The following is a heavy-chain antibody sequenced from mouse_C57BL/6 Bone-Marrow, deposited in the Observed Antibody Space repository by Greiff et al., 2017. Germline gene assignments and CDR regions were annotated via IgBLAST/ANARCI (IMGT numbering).Heavy chain of an antibody. CDR1: GYTFTSYW. CDR2: INPSNGGT. CDR3: ARYGNFHWYFDV. V-gene: IGHV1-53*01. Sequence: QVQLQQPGTELVKPGASVKLSCKASGYTFTSYWMHWVKQRPGQGLEWIGNINPSNGGTNYNEKFKSKATLTVDKSSSTAYTQLSSLTSEYSAVYYCARYGNFHWYFDVWGTGTTVTVSS. D-gene: IGHD2-1*01. J-gene: IGHJ1*03.